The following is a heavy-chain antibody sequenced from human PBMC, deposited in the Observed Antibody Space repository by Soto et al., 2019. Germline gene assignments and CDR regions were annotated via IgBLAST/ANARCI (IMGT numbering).Heavy chain of an antibody. CDR1: GFTFSSYG. CDR2: ILYDGSNK. J-gene: IGHJ5*02. Sequence: QVQLVESGGGVVQPGRSLRLSCAASGFTFSSYGMHWVRQAPGKGLEWVAVILYDGSNKYYADSVKGRFTISRDNSKNKLYLQMSSLRAQDTAVYYCAKNNGISTRCYRLYNSFHPWGQGTLVTVSS. V-gene: IGHV3-30*18. D-gene: IGHD2-2*01. CDR3: AKNNGISTRCYRLYNSFHP.